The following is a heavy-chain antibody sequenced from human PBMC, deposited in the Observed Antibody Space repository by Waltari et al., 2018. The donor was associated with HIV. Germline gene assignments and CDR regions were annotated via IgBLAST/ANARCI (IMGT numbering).Heavy chain of an antibody. CDR1: GFTFSSYD. CDR3: ARRRGYCSGGSCYYYFDY. J-gene: IGHJ4*02. CDR2: IGSSGDT. Sequence: EVQLVESGGGLVQPGGSLRLSCAASGFTFSSYDMHWVRQATGKGLEWVSAIGSSGDTYYPGSVKGRFTIARENAKNSLYLQMNSLRAEDTAVYYCARRRGYCSGGSCYYYFDYWGQGTLVTVSS. V-gene: IGHV3-13*01. D-gene: IGHD2-15*01.